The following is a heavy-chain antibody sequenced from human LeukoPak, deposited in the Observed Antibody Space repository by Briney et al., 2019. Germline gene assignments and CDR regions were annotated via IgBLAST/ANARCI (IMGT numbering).Heavy chain of an antibody. J-gene: IGHJ3*02. CDR2: ISSSGSTI. V-gene: IGHV3-11*04. CDR1: GFTFSDYY. D-gene: IGHD2-2*01. CDR3: ARDYCSSTSCLEAFDI. Sequence: PGGSLRLSCAASGFTFSDYYMSWIRQAPGKGLEWVSYISSSGSTIYYADSVKGRFTISRDNAKNSLYLQMNSLRAEDTAVYYCARDYCSSTSCLEAFDIWGQGTMVTVSS.